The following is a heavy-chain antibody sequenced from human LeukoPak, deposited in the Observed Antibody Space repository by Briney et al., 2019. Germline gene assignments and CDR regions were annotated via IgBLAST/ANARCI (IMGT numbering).Heavy chain of an antibody. CDR3: ARDRVVAAATVPHYFDY. J-gene: IGHJ4*02. CDR2: ISAYNGNT. CDR1: GYTFTSYG. D-gene: IGHD2-15*01. V-gene: IGHV1-18*04. Sequence: ASVKVSCKASGYTFTSYGISWVRQAPGQGLEWMGWISAYNGNTNYAQKLQGRVTMTTDTSTSTAYMELRSLRSGDTAVYYCARDRVVAAATVPHYFDYWGQGTLVTVSS.